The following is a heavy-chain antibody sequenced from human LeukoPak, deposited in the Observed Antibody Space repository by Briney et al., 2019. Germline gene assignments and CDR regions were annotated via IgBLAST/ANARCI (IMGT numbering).Heavy chain of an antibody. CDR1: GHTFSSYE. J-gene: IGHJ6*04. Sequence: PGGSLRLSCAASGHTFSSYEMNWVRKAPGKGLEWVSYISSSGSTIYYADSVKGRFTISRDNAKNSLYLQMNSLRAEDTAVYYCAELGITMIGGVWGKGTTVTISS. CDR2: ISSSGSTI. CDR3: AELGITMIGGV. V-gene: IGHV3-48*03. D-gene: IGHD3-10*02.